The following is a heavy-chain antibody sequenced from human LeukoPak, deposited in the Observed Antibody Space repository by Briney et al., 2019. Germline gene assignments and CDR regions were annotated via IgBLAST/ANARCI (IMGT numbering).Heavy chain of an antibody. D-gene: IGHD3-10*01. Sequence: GASVKVSCKASGYTFTNYYIHWVRQAPGQGLEWMGMINPSGGRTTYAEKFQGSVTMTRDTSTNTVYTELSSLRSDDTAVYYCARDSYGGHNLDNFNFWGQGTRVIVSS. CDR1: GYTFTNYY. CDR3: ARDSYGGHNLDNFNF. J-gene: IGHJ4*02. V-gene: IGHV1-46*01. CDR2: INPSGGRT.